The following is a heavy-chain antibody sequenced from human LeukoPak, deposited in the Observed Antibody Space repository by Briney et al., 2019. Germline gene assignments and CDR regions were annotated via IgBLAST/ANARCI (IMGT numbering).Heavy chain of an antibody. D-gene: IGHD4-17*01. CDR3: ARDFYGDYERSDAFDI. Sequence: ASVKVSCKASGYTFTGYYMHWVRQAPGQGLEWMGWINPNSGGTNYAQKFQGRVTMTRDTSISTAYVELSRLRSDDTAVYYCARDFYGDYERSDAFDIWGQGTMVTVSS. CDR1: GYTFTGYY. J-gene: IGHJ3*02. CDR2: INPNSGGT. V-gene: IGHV1-2*02.